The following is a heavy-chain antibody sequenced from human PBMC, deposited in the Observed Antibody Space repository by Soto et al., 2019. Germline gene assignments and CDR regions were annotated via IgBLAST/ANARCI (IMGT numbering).Heavy chain of an antibody. V-gene: IGHV1-69*06. CDR3: ARGDSPYVWFNEF. Sequence: QAQLVQSGAEVKKPGSSVKVSCKDSGGLFSSYAISWVRQAPGQGLEWMGGIIPVFDTPYYAQKFQGRVTITADKSTNTAYLELSSLRSDDTAMYYCARGDSPYVWFNEFWGQGSRVSVSS. CDR1: GGLFSSYA. D-gene: IGHD3-16*01. J-gene: IGHJ4*02. CDR2: IIPVFDTP.